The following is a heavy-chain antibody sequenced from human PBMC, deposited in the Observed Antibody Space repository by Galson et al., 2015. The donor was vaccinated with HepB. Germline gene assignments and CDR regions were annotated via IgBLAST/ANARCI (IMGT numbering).Heavy chain of an antibody. D-gene: IGHD1-14*01. CDR3: ARDRPDQSYRADVSRYYHYGLDV. V-gene: IGHV3-33*01. J-gene: IGHJ6*02. Sequence: SLRLSCAGSGFIFSNYGMHWVRQAPGKGLEWVAVIWYDGSNKFYADSVKGRFTISRDNSKNTLYLQMNSLRAGDTAVYYCARDRPDQSYRADVSRYYHYGLDVWGQGTTVTVSS. CDR1: GFIFSNYG. CDR2: IWYDGSNK.